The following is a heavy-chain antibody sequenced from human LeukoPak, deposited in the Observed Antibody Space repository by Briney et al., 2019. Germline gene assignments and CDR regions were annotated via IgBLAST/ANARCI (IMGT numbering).Heavy chain of an antibody. J-gene: IGHJ6*03. V-gene: IGHV4-34*01. CDR1: GGSFRGYY. D-gene: IGHD3-10*01. CDR2: INHSGST. CDR3: ARLTKNDSGSFRFGKKKRGYMDV. Sequence: SETLSLTCAVYGGSFRGYYWSWIRQPPGKGLEWIGEINHSGSTNYNPSLKSRVTISVDTSKNQFSLKLSSVTAADTAVYYCARLTKNDSGSFRFGKKKRGYMDVWGKGTTVTISS.